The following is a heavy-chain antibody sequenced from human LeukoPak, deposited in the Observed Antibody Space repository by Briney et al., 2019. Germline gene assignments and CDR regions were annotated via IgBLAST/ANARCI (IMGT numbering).Heavy chain of an antibody. V-gene: IGHV3-23*01. CDR2: ISGSGGST. CDR3: AKGRITIFGVVMLYFDY. D-gene: IGHD3-3*01. Sequence: SGGSLRLSCAASGFTFSSYAMSWVRQAPGKGLEWVSAISGSGGSTYYADSVKGRFTISRDNSKNTLYLQMNSLRAEDTAVYYCAKGRITIFGVVMLYFDYWGQGTLVTVSS. CDR1: GFTFSSYA. J-gene: IGHJ4*02.